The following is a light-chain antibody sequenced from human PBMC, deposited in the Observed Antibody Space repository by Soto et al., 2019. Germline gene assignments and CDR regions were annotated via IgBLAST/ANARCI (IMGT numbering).Light chain of an antibody. Sequence: EIVLTQSPATLSLSPGERATLSCRASQSVSTYLAWYQQRPGQAPRLLIYDASNRATGVPARFSGSGSGTDCPLTVSSLEPEDFAVYYCHQRSSWLRGTFGGGTKVEIK. CDR3: HQRSSWLRGT. J-gene: IGKJ4*01. CDR2: DAS. V-gene: IGKV3-11*01. CDR1: QSVSTY.